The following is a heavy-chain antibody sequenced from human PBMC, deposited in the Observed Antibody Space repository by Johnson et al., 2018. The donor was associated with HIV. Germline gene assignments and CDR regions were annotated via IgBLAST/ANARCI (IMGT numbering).Heavy chain of an antibody. Sequence: VQLVESGGGLVQPGGSLRLSCAASGFSFSTYSMHWVRQAPGKGLECVAAISKDGDSTFYADSVKGRFTIFRDNAKNTLSLQMGSLRVEDMGIYYCAMPYYFDSGVYQWGQGTMVTVSS. D-gene: IGHD3-22*01. CDR1: GFSFSTYS. J-gene: IGHJ3*01. V-gene: IGHV3-64*07. CDR2: ISKDGDST. CDR3: AMPYYFDSGVYQ.